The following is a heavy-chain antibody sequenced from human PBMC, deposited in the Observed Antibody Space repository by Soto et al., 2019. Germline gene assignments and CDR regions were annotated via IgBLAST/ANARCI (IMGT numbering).Heavy chain of an antibody. J-gene: IGHJ6*02. CDR2: INHSGST. Sequence: SQNLCLTVALYGGSFMSYYRSWIPQPPGKGLELMGEINHSGSTNYNPSLKSRVTISVDTSKNQFSLKLSSVTAADTAVYYCARWVPEFVVVPAATDTYYYYGLDVWGQGTTVTV. D-gene: IGHD2-2*01. CDR1: GGSFMSYY. CDR3: ARWVPEFVVVPAATDTYYYYGLDV. V-gene: IGHV4-34*01.